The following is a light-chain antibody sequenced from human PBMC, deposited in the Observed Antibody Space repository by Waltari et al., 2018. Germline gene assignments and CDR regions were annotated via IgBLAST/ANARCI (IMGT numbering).Light chain of an antibody. CDR1: QSVSTN. CDR2: GSS. V-gene: IGKV3D-15*03. CDR3: QQYDNWPRT. J-gene: IGKJ1*01. Sequence: EVVMTQSPATLSVSPGERATLSCRASQSVSTNLACYQQKPGQAPRLLIYGSSIRASGFPARFSGSGSGTDFTLTISILQSEDFAVYYCQQYDNWPRTFGQGTKVEIK.